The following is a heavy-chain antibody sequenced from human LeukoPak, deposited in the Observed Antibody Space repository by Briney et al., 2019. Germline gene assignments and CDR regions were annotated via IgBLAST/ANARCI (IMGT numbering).Heavy chain of an antibody. Sequence: GGSLRLSCAASGFTFKNYVMSWVRQAPGKGLEWVSTISGSGGSTYYADSVKGRFTISRDNSKNTLYLQMNSLRAEDTAVYYCASRYSSSCFDYWGQGTLVTVSS. J-gene: IGHJ4*02. CDR3: ASRYSSSCFDY. V-gene: IGHV3-23*01. CDR2: ISGSGGST. D-gene: IGHD6-13*01. CDR1: GFTFKNYV.